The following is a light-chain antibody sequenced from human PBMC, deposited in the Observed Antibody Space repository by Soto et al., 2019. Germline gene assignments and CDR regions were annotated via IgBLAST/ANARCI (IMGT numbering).Light chain of an antibody. Sequence: EIVLTQSPGTLSLSPGERATLSCRASQSVSSSYLAWYQQKPGQAPRLLIYGASSRATGIPDRFSGSGSGTHFTLTISRLESEDSAVYYCQQYGSSPKFGQGTKVQIK. CDR1: QSVSSSY. J-gene: IGKJ1*01. CDR3: QQYGSSPK. CDR2: GAS. V-gene: IGKV3-20*01.